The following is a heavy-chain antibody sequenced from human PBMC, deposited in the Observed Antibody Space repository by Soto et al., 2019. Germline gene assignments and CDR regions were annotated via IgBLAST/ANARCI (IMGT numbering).Heavy chain of an antibody. D-gene: IGHD2-8*01. V-gene: IGHV3-33*01. CDR2: IWYDGSNK. CDR1: GFTFSSYG. J-gene: IGHJ4*02. CDR3: ARDLRFVWTNGVCYILDY. Sequence: GGSVRLSCAASGFTFSSYGMHWVRQAPGKGLEWVAVIWYDGSNKYYADSVKGRFTISRDNSKNTLYLQMNSLRAEDTAVYYCARDLRFVWTNGVCYILDYWGQATLVTVSS.